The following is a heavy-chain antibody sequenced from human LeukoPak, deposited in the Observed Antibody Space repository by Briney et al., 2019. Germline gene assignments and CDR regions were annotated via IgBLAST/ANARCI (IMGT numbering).Heavy chain of an antibody. D-gene: IGHD5-12*01. CDR2: ISYDGSIK. CDR3: ARDLGWLRPFDY. V-gene: IGHV3-30*03. Sequence: GGSLRLSCAASGFTFSSYGMHWVRHAPGKGLEWVSVISYDGSIKYYADSVKGRFTISRDNSKNTLYLQMNSLRAEDTAVYHCARDLGWLRPFDYWGQGTLVTVSS. J-gene: IGHJ4*02. CDR1: GFTFSSYG.